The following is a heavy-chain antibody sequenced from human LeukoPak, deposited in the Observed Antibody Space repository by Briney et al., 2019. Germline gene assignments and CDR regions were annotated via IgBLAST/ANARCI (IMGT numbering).Heavy chain of an antibody. CDR3: ARERKYSSSSYYYYYGMDV. D-gene: IGHD6-6*01. CDR1: GGSISSYY. CDR2: INHSGST. Sequence: SETLSLTCTVSGGSISSYYWSWIRQPPGKGLEWIGEINHSGSTNYNPSLKSRVTISVDTSKNQFSLKLSSVTAADTAVYYCARERKYSSSSYYYYYGMDVWGQGTTVTVSS. V-gene: IGHV4-34*01. J-gene: IGHJ6*02.